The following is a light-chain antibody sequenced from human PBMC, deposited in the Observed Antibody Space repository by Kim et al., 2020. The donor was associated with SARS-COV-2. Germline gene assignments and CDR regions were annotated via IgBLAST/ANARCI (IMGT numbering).Light chain of an antibody. V-gene: IGLV3-21*04. J-gene: IGLJ2*01. CDR3: QGWDSSSDHVV. Sequence: SYELTQPPSVSVAPGKTARITCGGNNIGSKSVHWYQQKPGQAPVLVIYYDSDRPSGIPERFSGSNSGNTATLTISTVEAGDEADYYCQGWDSSSDHVVFG. CDR2: YDS. CDR1: NIGSKS.